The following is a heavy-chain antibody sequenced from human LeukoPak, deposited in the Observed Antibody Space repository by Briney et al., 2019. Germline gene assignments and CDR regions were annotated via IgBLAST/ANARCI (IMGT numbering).Heavy chain of an antibody. CDR2: ISAYNDNA. CDR3: AKAQYCSSTSCPKPFDY. CDR1: GYTFISYG. V-gene: IGHV1-18*01. J-gene: IGHJ4*02. Sequence: ASVKVSCKASGYTFISYGITWVRQAPGQGLEWMGWISAYNDNANYAQKFQGRVTMTTDTSTSTAYMELRSLKSDDTAVYYCAKAQYCSSTSCPKPFDYWGQGTLVTVSS. D-gene: IGHD2-2*01.